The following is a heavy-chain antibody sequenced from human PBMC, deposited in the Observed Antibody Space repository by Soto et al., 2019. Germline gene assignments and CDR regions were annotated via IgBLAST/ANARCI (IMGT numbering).Heavy chain of an antibody. CDR3: ARGGRYTYGHFDY. J-gene: IGHJ4*02. CDR2: LTPSSGTT. Sequence: QVQLVQSGAEVKKPGASVKISCKASGYSFTTFYVHWARQAPGQGPEWMGVLTPSSGTTSFAPQFQARVTMTRDTSTSTVYMDLSSLRSEDTAVYYCARGGRYTYGHFDYWGQGTLVTVSS. CDR1: GYSFTTFY. V-gene: IGHV1-46*01. D-gene: IGHD5-18*01.